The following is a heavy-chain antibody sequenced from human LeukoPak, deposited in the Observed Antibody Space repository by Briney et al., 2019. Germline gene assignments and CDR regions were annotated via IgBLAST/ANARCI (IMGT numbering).Heavy chain of an antibody. CDR2: IYHNGNT. Sequence: SETLSLTCAVSGYSISSGYYWGWIRQPPGKGLEWIGSIYHNGNTYYNPSLKSRVTISVDTSKNQFSLKPSSVTAADTAVSYCAREYSSSSRAFDIWGQGTMVTVSS. V-gene: IGHV4-38-2*02. CDR1: GYSISSGYY. CDR3: AREYSSSSRAFDI. D-gene: IGHD6-6*01. J-gene: IGHJ3*02.